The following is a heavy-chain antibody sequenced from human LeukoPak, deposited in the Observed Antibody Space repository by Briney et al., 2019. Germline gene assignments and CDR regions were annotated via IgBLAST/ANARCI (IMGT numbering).Heavy chain of an antibody. Sequence: GGSLRLSCAASGFTFSSYSMNWVRQAPGKGLEWISYISTSRSLIYYADSVKGRFTISRDNSKNTLYLQMNSLRAEDTAVYYCAKSHGYSYGFDYWGQGTLVTVSS. V-gene: IGHV3-48*01. J-gene: IGHJ4*02. D-gene: IGHD5-18*01. CDR2: ISTSRSLI. CDR3: AKSHGYSYGFDY. CDR1: GFTFSSYS.